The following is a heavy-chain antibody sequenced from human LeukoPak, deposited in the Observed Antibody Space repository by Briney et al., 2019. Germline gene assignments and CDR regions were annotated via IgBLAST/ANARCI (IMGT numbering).Heavy chain of an antibody. CDR3: ARSVVVPAAMPYYYYYGMDV. D-gene: IGHD2-2*01. CDR1: GGTFSSYA. J-gene: IGHJ6*02. V-gene: IGHV1-69*13. CDR2: IIPIFGTA. Sequence: GASVTVSCTASGGTFSSYAISWVRQAPGQGLEWMGGIIPIFGTANYAQKFQGRVTITADESTSTAYMELSSLRSEDTAVYYCARSVVVPAAMPYYYYYGMDVWGQGTTVTVSS.